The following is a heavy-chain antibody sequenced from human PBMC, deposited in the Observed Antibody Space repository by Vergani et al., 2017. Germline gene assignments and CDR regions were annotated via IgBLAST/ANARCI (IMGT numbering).Heavy chain of an antibody. CDR1: GFTFDDYA. V-gene: IGHV3-9*01. CDR3: AKGSRTSTLNWFDP. J-gene: IGHJ5*02. Sequence: EVQLVESGGGLVQPGRSLRLSCAASGFTFDDYAMHWVRQAPGKGLEWVSGISWNSGSIGYADSVKGRFTISRDNAKNSLYLQMNSLRDEDTAVYYCAKGSRTSTLNWFDPWGQGTLVTVSS. CDR2: ISWNSGSI. D-gene: IGHD2-2*01.